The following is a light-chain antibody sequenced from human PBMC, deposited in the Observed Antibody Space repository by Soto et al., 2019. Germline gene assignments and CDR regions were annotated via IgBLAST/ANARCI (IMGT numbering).Light chain of an antibody. V-gene: IGKV3D-20*02. CDR3: QQTNNSPRT. CDR2: DAS. Sequence: DIVLTQSPGTRSLSPGERATLSCRASQTVRNNYLAWYQQKPGQASRLLIYDASSRATGIPDRFSGGGSGTDFTLTITGLQPEDFATYFCQQTNNSPRTFGQGTKVDIK. CDR1: QTVRNNY. J-gene: IGKJ1*01.